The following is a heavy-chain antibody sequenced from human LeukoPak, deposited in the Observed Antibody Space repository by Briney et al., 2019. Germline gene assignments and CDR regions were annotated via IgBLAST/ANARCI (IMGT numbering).Heavy chain of an antibody. J-gene: IGHJ5*02. CDR3: ARGLYCSSTSCYRRFDP. V-gene: IGHV4-59*01. Sequence: PSETLSLTCTVSGGSISRYYWSWIRQPPGKGLEWIGYIYYSGGTNYNPSLKSRVTISVDTSKNHFSLKLNSVTAADTAVYYCARGLYCSSTSCYRRFDPWGQGTLVTVSS. D-gene: IGHD2-2*01. CDR1: GGSISRYY. CDR2: IYYSGGT.